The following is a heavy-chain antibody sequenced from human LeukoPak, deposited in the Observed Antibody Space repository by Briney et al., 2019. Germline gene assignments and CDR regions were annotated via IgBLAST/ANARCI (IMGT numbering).Heavy chain of an antibody. CDR3: ARHSITMIVVLGAFDI. Sequence: SETLSLTCTVSGGSISSYYWSWIRQPPGKGLERIGYIYYSGSTNYSPSLKSRVTISVDTSKNQFSLKLSSVTTADTAVYYCARHSITMIVVLGAFDIWGQGTMVTVSS. V-gene: IGHV4-59*08. CDR2: IYYSGST. CDR1: GGSISSYY. D-gene: IGHD3-22*01. J-gene: IGHJ3*02.